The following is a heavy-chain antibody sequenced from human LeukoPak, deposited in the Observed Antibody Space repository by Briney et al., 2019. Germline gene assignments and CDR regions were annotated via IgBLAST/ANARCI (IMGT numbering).Heavy chain of an antibody. Sequence: GESLEISCNGSGYPFTTYWITWVRQIPGKGLEWMGNIDPSDSYTNYSPSFQGHVTISADRSINAAYLQWSSLKASDTAMYYCARQGYSSTSFDYWGQGSLVTVSS. V-gene: IGHV5-10-1*01. D-gene: IGHD6-13*01. J-gene: IGHJ4*02. CDR1: GYPFTTYW. CDR3: ARQGYSSTSFDY. CDR2: IDPSDSYT.